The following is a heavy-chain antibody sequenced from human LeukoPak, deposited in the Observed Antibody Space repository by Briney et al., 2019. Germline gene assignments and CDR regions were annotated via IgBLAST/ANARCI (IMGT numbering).Heavy chain of an antibody. D-gene: IGHD4-17*01. CDR1: GGSINSGGYS. CDR2: IHHTGNT. V-gene: IGHV4-30-2*01. CDR3: ARKRDYGYYDY. Sequence: SETLSLTCAVSGGSINSGGYSWTWIRQAPGKGLEWIGYIHHTGNTYYNSSLESRVTILLDRPRNQFSLRLSPVTAADTAVYYCARKRDYGYYDYWGQGTLVTVSS. J-gene: IGHJ4*02.